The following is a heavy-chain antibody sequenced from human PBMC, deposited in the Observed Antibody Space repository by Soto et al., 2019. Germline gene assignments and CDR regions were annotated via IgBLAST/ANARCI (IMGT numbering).Heavy chain of an antibody. CDR1: GYSFTSYW. D-gene: IGHD5-12*01. J-gene: IGHJ6*02. CDR2: IDPSDSYT. Sequence: PGESLKISCKGSGYSFTSYWISWVRQMPGKGLEWMGRIDPSDSYTNYSPSFQGHVTISADKSISTAYLQWSSLKASDTAMYYCASRIRRDGYNFYYYYYYGMDVWGQGTTVTVSS. V-gene: IGHV5-10-1*01. CDR3: ASRIRRDGYNFYYYYYYGMDV.